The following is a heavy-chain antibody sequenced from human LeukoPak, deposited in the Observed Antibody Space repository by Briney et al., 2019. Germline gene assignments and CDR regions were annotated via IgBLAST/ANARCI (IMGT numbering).Heavy chain of an antibody. CDR2: TYYRSNLYY. J-gene: IGHJ6*02. CDR3: ALARSEYHYGMDV. Sequence: SQTLSLTCALSGDTFSSISVAWNWIRQSPSRGLEWLVRTYYRSNLYYEYAVSVKDRININPDPSKNQFSLQLNSVTPEDTAVYYCALARSEYHYGMDVWGQGTTVTVSS. V-gene: IGHV6-1*01. CDR1: GDTFSSISVA.